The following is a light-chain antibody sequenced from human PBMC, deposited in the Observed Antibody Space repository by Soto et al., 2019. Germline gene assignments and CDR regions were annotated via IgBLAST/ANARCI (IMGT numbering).Light chain of an antibody. CDR2: AAS. CDR1: QGISSH. V-gene: IGKV1-9*01. Sequence: DIQMTQSPSTLSASVGDRVTITYRASQGISSHLAWYQQKPGKAPKLLISAASTLQSGVPSRFSGSGSGTEFTLAISSLQPEDFATYYCQQLNTYPWTFGQGTKVDI. J-gene: IGKJ1*01. CDR3: QQLNTYPWT.